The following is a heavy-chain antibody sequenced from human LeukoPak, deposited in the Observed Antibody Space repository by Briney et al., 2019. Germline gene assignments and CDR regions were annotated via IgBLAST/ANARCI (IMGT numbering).Heavy chain of an antibody. CDR1: GFTFSSYA. Sequence: GGSLRLSCAASGFTFSSYAMHWVRQAPAKGLAWVAVISYDGINKYCVDSVKGRFTISRDNSKNTLYLQMNSLRAEDTAVYYCARDGYDLNTPMVSTIFDYWGQGTLVTVSS. D-gene: IGHD5-18*01. CDR3: ARDGYDLNTPMVSTIFDY. J-gene: IGHJ4*02. CDR2: ISYDGINK. V-gene: IGHV3-30-3*01.